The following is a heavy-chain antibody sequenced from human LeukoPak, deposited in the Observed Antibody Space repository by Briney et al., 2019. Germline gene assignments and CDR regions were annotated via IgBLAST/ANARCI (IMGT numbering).Heavy chain of an antibody. V-gene: IGHV4-34*01. J-gene: IGHJ4*02. Sequence: PSETLSLTCAVYGGSFSGYYWSWIRQPPGKGLEWIGEINHSGSTNYNPSLKSRVTISVDTSKNQFSLKLSSVTAADTAVYYCARNELHDGRGPNDYWGQGTLVTVSS. CDR1: GGSFSGYY. D-gene: IGHD1-1*01. CDR2: INHSGST. CDR3: ARNELHDGRGPNDY.